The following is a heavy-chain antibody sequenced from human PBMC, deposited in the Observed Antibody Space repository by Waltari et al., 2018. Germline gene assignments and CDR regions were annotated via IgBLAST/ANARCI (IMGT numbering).Heavy chain of an antibody. V-gene: IGHV1-2*02. CDR2: INPYSGGT. J-gene: IGHJ4*02. CDR1: GYTFSDYY. CDR3: ARAPDFDT. Sequence: QVQLVQSEAEVKKPGASVKVSCKASGYTFSDYYMHWVRQAPGQGLEGMGWINPYSGGTYAAQKFQGRVTMTRDPSISTAYMELSGLTSDDTAVYYCARAPDFDTWGQGTQVTVSS.